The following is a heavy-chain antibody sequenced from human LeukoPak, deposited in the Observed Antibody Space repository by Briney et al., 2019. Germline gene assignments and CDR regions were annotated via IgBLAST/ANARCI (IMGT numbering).Heavy chain of an antibody. Sequence: ASVKVSCKASGYTFTSYGISRVRQAPGQGLEWMGWISAYNGNTNYAQKLQGRVTMTTDTSTSTAYMELRSLRSDDTAVYYCARDSPHIVVVTAISDFDYWGQGTLVTVSS. CDR2: ISAYNGNT. CDR1: GYTFTSYG. V-gene: IGHV1-18*01. CDR3: ARDSPHIVVVTAISDFDY. D-gene: IGHD2-21*02. J-gene: IGHJ4*02.